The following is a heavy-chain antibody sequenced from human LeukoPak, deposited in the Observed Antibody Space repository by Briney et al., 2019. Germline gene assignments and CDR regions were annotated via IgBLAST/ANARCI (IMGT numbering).Heavy chain of an antibody. Sequence: PSETLSLTCTVSGGSISSSNYYWGWIRPPPGKGLEWIGSIYYSGSTYYNPSLKRRVTISVDTSKNQFSLKLSSVTAADTAVYYCSRLDGYCSGGSCYSVSFVDPWGQGTLVTVSS. V-gene: IGHV4-39*01. CDR3: SRLDGYCSGGSCYSVSFVDP. CDR2: IYYSGST. J-gene: IGHJ5*02. D-gene: IGHD2-15*01. CDR1: GGSISSSNYY.